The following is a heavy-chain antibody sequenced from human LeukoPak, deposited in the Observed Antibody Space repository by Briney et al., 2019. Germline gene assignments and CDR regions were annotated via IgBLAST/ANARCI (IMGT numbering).Heavy chain of an antibody. CDR1: GYTFTNYD. CDR3: ARYPAYCSSTSCPYNCFDP. V-gene: IGHV1-8*03. D-gene: IGHD2-2*01. Sequence: ASVKVSCKASGYTFTNYDINWVRQATGQGLEWIGWMNPNSGNTGYAQKFQGRVTITRETSINTAYMELSSLTSEDTAVYYCARYPAYCSSTSCPYNCFDPWGQGCLVTVSS. CDR2: MNPNSGNT. J-gene: IGHJ5*02.